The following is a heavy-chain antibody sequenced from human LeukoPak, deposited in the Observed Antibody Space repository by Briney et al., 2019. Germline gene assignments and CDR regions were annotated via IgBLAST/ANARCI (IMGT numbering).Heavy chain of an antibody. D-gene: IGHD5-18*01. V-gene: IGHV1-2*04. CDR3: ARVPVDTAMVPFYDY. Sequence: RASVKVSCKASGYTFTGYYMHWVRQAPGQGLEWMGWINPNSGGTNYAQKFQGWVTMTRDTSISTAYMELSRLRSDDTAVYYCARVPVDTAMVPFYDYWGQGTLVTVSS. CDR2: INPNSGGT. CDR1: GYTFTGYY. J-gene: IGHJ4*02.